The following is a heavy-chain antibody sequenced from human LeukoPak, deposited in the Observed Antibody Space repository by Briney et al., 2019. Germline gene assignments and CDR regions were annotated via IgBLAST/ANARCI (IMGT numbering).Heavy chain of an antibody. CDR3: ARHYPFSGWVDDAFDI. Sequence: PSETLSLTCTVSGYSISTSYYWSWIRQPPGKGLEWIGYIYYSGSTNYNPSLKSRVTISVDTSKNQFSLKLSSVTAADTAVYYCARHYPFSGWVDDAFDIWGQGTMVTVSS. CDR1: GYSISTSYY. J-gene: IGHJ3*02. CDR2: IYYSGST. V-gene: IGHV4-59*08. D-gene: IGHD6-19*01.